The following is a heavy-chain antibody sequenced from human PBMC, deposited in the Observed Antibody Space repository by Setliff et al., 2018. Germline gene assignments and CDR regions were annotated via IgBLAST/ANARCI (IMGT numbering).Heavy chain of an antibody. CDR2: IYYSGST. CDR3: ARLGSARYDSSGYYPDNWFDP. V-gene: IGHV4-39*01. Sequence: LSLTCTVSGGSISGSSYYWGWIRQPPGKGLEWIGSIYYSGSTYYNPSLKSRVTISVDTSKNQFSLKLSSVTAADTAVYYCARLGSARYDSSGYYPDNWFDPWGQGTLVTVSS. J-gene: IGHJ5*02. CDR1: GGSISGSSYY. D-gene: IGHD3-22*01.